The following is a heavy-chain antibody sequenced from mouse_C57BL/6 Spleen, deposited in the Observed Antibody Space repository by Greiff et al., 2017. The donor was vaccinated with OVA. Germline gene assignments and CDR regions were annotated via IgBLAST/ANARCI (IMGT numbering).Heavy chain of an antibody. J-gene: IGHJ2*01. CDR3: ARDGGQLRLEYFDY. D-gene: IGHD3-2*02. V-gene: IGHV5-4*01. CDR1: GFTFSSYA. CDR2: ISDGGSYT. Sequence: DVQLVESGGGLVKPGGSLKLSCAASGFTFSSYAMSWVRQTPEKRLEWVATISDGGSYTYYPDNVKGRFTISRDNAKNNLYLQMSHLKSEDTAMYYCARDGGQLRLEYFDYWGQGTTLTVSS.